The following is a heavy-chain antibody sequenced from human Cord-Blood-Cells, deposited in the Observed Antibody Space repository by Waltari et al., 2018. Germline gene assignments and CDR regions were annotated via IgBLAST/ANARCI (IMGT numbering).Heavy chain of an antibody. Sequence: QLQLQESGPGLVKPSETLSLTCTVSGGSISSSSYYWGWIRQPPGKGLEWVGSIYYTGRTYYNPSLKSRVTISVDTSKTQFSLKLSSVTAADTAVYYCARRRLGADWYFDLWGRGTLVTVSS. D-gene: IGHD3-9*01. V-gene: IGHV4-39*07. CDR1: GGSISSSSYY. CDR3: ARRRLGADWYFDL. CDR2: IYYTGRT. J-gene: IGHJ2*01.